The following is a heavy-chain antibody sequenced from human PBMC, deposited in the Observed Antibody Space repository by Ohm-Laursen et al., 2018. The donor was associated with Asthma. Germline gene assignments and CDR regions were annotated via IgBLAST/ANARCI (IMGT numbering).Heavy chain of an antibody. CDR1: GFTFSSYA. D-gene: IGHD2-8*02. Sequence: SLRLSCAASGFTFSSYAMHWVRQAPGKGLEWVAVISYDGSNKYYADSVKGRFTISRDNSKNTLYLQMNSLRAEDTAVYYCARAYCTGGVCPPFGYYGMDVWGQGTTVTVSS. J-gene: IGHJ6*02. CDR2: ISYDGSNK. CDR3: ARAYCTGGVCPPFGYYGMDV. V-gene: IGHV3-30-3*01.